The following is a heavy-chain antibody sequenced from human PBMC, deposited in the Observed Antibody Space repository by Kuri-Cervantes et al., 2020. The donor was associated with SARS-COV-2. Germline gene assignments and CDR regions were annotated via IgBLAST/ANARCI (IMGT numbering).Heavy chain of an antibody. Sequence: GGSLRLSCAASGFTFSSYSMNWVRQAPGKGLEWVAFIRYDGSNKYYADSVKGRFTISRDNSKNTLYLQMNSLRAEDTAVYYCATNLVPAAMPFDYWGQGTLVTVSS. CDR1: GFTFSSYS. CDR2: IRYDGSNK. CDR3: ATNLVPAAMPFDY. J-gene: IGHJ4*02. V-gene: IGHV3-30*02. D-gene: IGHD2-2*01.